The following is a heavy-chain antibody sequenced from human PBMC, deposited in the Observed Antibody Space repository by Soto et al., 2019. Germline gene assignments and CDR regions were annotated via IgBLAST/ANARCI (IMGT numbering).Heavy chain of an antibody. CDR3: ARFFGNAFDV. Sequence: QLQLQESGPGLVKPSETLSLTCSVSGGSISTDSYNWDWIRQSPGKGLEWIGTIYYDGTPSYNPSRKSQVPISVDTSRNHFSLKVKSVTAADTAMYYCARFFGNAFDVWGQGTMVKVSS. CDR2: IYYDGTP. CDR1: GGSISTDSYN. J-gene: IGHJ3*01. D-gene: IGHD3-3*01. V-gene: IGHV4-39*02.